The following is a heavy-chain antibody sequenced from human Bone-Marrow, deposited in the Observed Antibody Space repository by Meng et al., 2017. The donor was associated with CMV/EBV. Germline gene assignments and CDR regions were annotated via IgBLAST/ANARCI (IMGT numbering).Heavy chain of an antibody. CDR3: ARSPVVVVVAATYYYYYYGMDV. CDR1: GFTFSSFG. Sequence: GGSLRLSCAASGFTFSSFGMHWVRQAPGKGLEWVAFILYDGSNEYYADSVKGRFIIFRDNSKNTLYLQMNSLRAEDTAVYYCARSPVVVVVAATYYYYYYGMDVWGQGTTVTVSS. D-gene: IGHD2-15*01. J-gene: IGHJ6*02. V-gene: IGHV3-30*03. CDR2: ILYDGSNE.